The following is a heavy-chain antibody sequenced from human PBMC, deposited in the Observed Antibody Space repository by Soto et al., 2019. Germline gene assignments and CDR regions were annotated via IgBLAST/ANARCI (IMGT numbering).Heavy chain of an antibody. CDR1: GLNFSNAL. J-gene: IGHJ4*02. CDR3: TTSPQGYCSRGSCYSALDY. CDR2: IKSKTDGGTT. D-gene: IGHD2-15*01. V-gene: IGHV3-15*07. Sequence: GGSLILSYASSGLNFSNALMNLVRQAPGKGLEWVGRIKSKTDGGTTDYAAPVKGRFTISRDDSKNTLYLQMNSLKTEDTAVYYCTTSPQGYCSRGSCYSALDYWGQGTLVTVSS.